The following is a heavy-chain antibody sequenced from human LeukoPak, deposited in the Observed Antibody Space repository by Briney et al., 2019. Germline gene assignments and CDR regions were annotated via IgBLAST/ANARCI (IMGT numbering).Heavy chain of an antibody. CDR3: ARTPDYYDSSGFNWFDP. CDR1: GGSISSYY. J-gene: IGHJ5*02. Sequence: PSETLSLTCTVSGGSISSYYWSWIRQPAGKGLEWIGRIYTSGSTNYNPSLKSRVTISVDTSKNQFSLKLSSVTAADTAVYYCARTPDYYDSSGFNWFDPWGQGTLVTVSS. CDR2: IYTSGST. V-gene: IGHV4-4*07. D-gene: IGHD3-22*01.